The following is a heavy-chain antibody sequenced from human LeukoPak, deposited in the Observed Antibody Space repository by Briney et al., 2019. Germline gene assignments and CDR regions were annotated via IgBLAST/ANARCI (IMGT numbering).Heavy chain of an antibody. CDR3: AKDRRWYYYDSSGYYGLDY. CDR1: GGSITSSSYY. Sequence: ETLSLTCTVSGGSITSSSYYWGWIRQPPGKGLEWVSSISSSSSYIYYADSVKGRFTISRDNAKNSLYLQMNSLRAEDTAVYYCAKDRRWYYYDSSGYYGLDYWGQGTLVTVSS. V-gene: IGHV3-21*04. D-gene: IGHD3-22*01. J-gene: IGHJ4*02. CDR2: ISSSSSYI.